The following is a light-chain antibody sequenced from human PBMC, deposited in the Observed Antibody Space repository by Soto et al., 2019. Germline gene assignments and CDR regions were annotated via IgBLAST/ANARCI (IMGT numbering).Light chain of an antibody. CDR3: QHYGSSPYT. CDR2: GAS. CDR1: QSINY. Sequence: EIVLTQSSGTLSLSPGERATLSCRASQSINYLAWYQQKPGQAPRPLIYGASSRATGIPDRFSGSGSGTDFTLTISRLEPEDFAVYYCQHYGSSPYTFGQGTKLEIK. J-gene: IGKJ2*01. V-gene: IGKV3-20*01.